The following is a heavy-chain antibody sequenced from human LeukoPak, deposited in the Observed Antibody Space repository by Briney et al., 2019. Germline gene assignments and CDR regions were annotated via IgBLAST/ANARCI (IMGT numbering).Heavy chain of an antibody. CDR1: GGSISSYY. V-gene: IGHV4-59*12. CDR2: IYYSGST. J-gene: IGHJ4*02. D-gene: IGHD3-22*01. CDR3: ARGHGSSGYISY. Sequence: SSETLSLTCTVSGGSISSYYWSWIRQPPGKGLEWIGYIYYSGSTNYNPSLKSRVTISVDTSKNQFSLKLSSVTAADTAVYYCARGHGSSGYISYWGQGTLVTVSS.